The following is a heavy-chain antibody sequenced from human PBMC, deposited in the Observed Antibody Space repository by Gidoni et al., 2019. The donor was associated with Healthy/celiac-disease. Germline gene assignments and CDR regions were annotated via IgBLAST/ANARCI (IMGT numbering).Heavy chain of an antibody. D-gene: IGHD1-26*01. Sequence: VQLVQSGAEVKKPGASVTVPCQASGYPFTGYYMHWVRQAPGTGLEWMGRINPHSGGTYHAQEFESSVTMTSDTSISTAYMVLSRLRSDAAAVYYCARGKRGGSSLSAFDYWGQGTLVTVSS. CDR1: GYPFTGYY. J-gene: IGHJ4*02. CDR2: INPHSGGT. V-gene: IGHV1-2*06. CDR3: ARGKRGGSSLSAFDY.